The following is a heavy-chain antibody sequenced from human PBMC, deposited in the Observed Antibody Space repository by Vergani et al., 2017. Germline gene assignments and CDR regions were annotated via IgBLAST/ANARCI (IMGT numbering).Heavy chain of an antibody. CDR3: ARDPGRTRRTRFDY. CDR1: GFTFSDYY. CDR2: ISSSSSYT. D-gene: IGHD3/OR15-3a*01. Sequence: QVQLVESGGGLVKPGGSLRLSCAASGFTFSDYYMSWIRQAPGKGLEWVSYISSSSSYTNYADSVKGRFTISRDNAKNSLYLQMNSLRAEDTAVYYCARDPGRTRRTRFDYWGQGTLVTVSS. V-gene: IGHV3-11*05. J-gene: IGHJ4*02.